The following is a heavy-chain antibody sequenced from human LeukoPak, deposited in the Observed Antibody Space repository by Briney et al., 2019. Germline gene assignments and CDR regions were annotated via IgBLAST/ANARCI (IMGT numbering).Heavy chain of an antibody. V-gene: IGHV3-7*03. CDR1: GFMFSSYW. Sequence: PGGSLRLSCAASGFMFSSYWMTWVRQTPGKGLEWVAKIRQDESEKYYVDSVKGRFTISRDNAKSSLFLQMNSLRTEDTAVYYCATTRGFDYWGQGTLVTVSS. J-gene: IGHJ4*02. D-gene: IGHD1-1*01. CDR3: ATTRGFDY. CDR2: IRQDESEK.